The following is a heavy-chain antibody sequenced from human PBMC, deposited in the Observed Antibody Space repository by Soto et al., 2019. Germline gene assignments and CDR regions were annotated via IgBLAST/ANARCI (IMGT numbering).Heavy chain of an antibody. CDR1: GLTFSNCG. V-gene: IGHV3-48*02. CDR3: ATEKTRNNNRLDP. CDR2: IRSDGSLI. J-gene: IGHJ5*02. Sequence: PGGSLRLSCAASGLTFSNCGMNWVRQAPGKGLEWVSYIRSDGSLIQYADSVKGRFTISRDNAKNSLYLQMNSLRDEDTAVYYCATEKTRNNNRLDPWGQGTLVTVSS.